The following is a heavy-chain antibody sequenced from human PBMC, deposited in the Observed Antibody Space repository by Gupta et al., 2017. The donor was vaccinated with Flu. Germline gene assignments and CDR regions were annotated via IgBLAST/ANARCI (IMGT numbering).Heavy chain of an antibody. V-gene: IGHV1-69*01. CDR2: IIPIFGTA. Sequence: QVQLVQSGAEVKKPGSSVKVSCKASGGTFSSYAISWVRQAPGQGLGWMGGIIPIFGTANYAQKFQGRVTITADESTSTADMGRSSLRSEDTAVYYCAREGGGGGATSDAFDIWGQGTMVTVSS. D-gene: IGHD1-26*01. CDR3: AREGGGGGATSDAFDI. CDR1: GGTFSSYA. J-gene: IGHJ3*02.